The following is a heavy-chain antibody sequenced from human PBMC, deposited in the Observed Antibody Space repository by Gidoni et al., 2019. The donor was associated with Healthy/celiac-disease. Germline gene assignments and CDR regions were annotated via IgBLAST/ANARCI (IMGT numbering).Heavy chain of an antibody. CDR2: ISGSGGST. CDR3: AEIAHLYGDRGGY. CDR1: GFTFSSYA. V-gene: IGHV3-23*01. J-gene: IGHJ4*02. D-gene: IGHD4-17*01. Sequence: EVQLLESGGGLVQPGGSLRLSCAASGFTFSSYAMSWVRQAPGKGLGWVSAISGSGGSTYYADSVKGRFTISRDNSKNTLYLQMNSLRAEDTAVYYCAEIAHLYGDRGGYWGQGTLVTVSS.